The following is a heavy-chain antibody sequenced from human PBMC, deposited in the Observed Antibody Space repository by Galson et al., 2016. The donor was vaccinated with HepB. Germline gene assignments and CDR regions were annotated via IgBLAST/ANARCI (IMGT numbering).Heavy chain of an antibody. V-gene: IGHV1-3*01. D-gene: IGHD6-19*01. CDR2: INAGNGVT. J-gene: IGHJ4*02. CDR1: GYSFTNNV. CDR3: ARSAGQSAFDY. Sequence: SVKVSCKASGYSFTNNVIHWVRQAPGQRLEWMGWINAGNGVTKYSRKFQGRVTITRDTSASTAYMELSSLRSEDTAVYYCARSAGQSAFDYWGQGTLVTVSS.